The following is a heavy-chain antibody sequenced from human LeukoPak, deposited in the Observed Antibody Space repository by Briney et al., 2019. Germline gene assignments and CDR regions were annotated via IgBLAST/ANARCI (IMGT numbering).Heavy chain of an antibody. V-gene: IGHV1-46*01. J-gene: IGHJ3*02. D-gene: IGHD3-10*01. CDR2: INPSGGST. CDR1: GYTFTSYY. CDR3: ARVLLWFGGNRGAFDI. Sequence: ASVKVSCKAPGYTFTSYYMHWVRQAPGQGLEWMGIINPSGGSTSYAQKFQGRVTMTRDTSTSTVYMELSSLRSEDTAVYYCARVLLWFGGNRGAFDIWGQGTMVTVSS.